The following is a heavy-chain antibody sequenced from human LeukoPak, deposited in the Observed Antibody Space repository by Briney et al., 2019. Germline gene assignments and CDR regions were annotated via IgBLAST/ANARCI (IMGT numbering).Heavy chain of an antibody. CDR2: ISGSGGST. J-gene: IGHJ6*02. CDR1: GFTFSSYA. Sequence: GGSLRLSCAASGFTFSSYAMSWVRQAPGKGLEWVSAISGSGGSTYYADSVKGRFTISRDNAKNSLYLQMNSLRAEDTAVYYCARDSPPITIFGVVTSKPKAHYYYYYGMDVWGQGTTVTVSS. CDR3: ARDSPPITIFGVVTSKPKAHYYYYYGMDV. V-gene: IGHV3-23*01. D-gene: IGHD3-3*01.